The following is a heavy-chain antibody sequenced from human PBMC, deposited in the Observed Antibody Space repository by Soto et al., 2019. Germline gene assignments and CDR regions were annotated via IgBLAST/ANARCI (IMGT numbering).Heavy chain of an antibody. J-gene: IGHJ6*02. D-gene: IGHD3-10*01. V-gene: IGHV4-31*03. CDR2: IYYSGST. Sequence: SETLSLTCTVSGGSISSGGYYWSWIRQHPGKGLEWIGYIYYSGSTYYKPSLKSRVTISVDTSKNQFSLKLSSVTAADTAVYYCARVISWGGYYYGMDVWGQGTTVT. CDR3: ARVISWGGYYYGMDV. CDR1: GGSISSGGYY.